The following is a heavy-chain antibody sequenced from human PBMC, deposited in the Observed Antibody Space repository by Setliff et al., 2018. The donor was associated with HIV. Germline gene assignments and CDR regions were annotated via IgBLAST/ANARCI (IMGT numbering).Heavy chain of an antibody. D-gene: IGHD1-26*01. V-gene: IGHV4-61*09. J-gene: IGHJ4*02. CDR3: ATLSGATTYFDY. Sequence: SETLSLTCAVSGGSFSSSNFYWSWIRQPAGKGLEWIGHIYTSGSTNYNPSLKSRVTISVDTSKNQFSLKLSSVTAADTAVYYCATLSGATTYFDYWGQGTLVTAPQ. CDR2: IYTSGST. CDR1: GGSFSSSNFY.